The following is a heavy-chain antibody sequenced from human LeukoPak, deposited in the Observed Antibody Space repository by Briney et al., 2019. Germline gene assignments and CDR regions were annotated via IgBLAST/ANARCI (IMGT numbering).Heavy chain of an antibody. CDR3: ARGGYDSSGDHDY. V-gene: IGHV4-34*01. Sequence: SETLSLTCAVYGGSFSGYYWSWIRQPPGKGLEWIGEINHSGSTNYNPSLKSRVTISVDTSKNQFSLKLSSVTAADTAVYYCARGGYDSSGDHDYWGQGTLVTVSS. CDR2: INHSGST. J-gene: IGHJ4*02. CDR1: GGSFSGYY. D-gene: IGHD3-22*01.